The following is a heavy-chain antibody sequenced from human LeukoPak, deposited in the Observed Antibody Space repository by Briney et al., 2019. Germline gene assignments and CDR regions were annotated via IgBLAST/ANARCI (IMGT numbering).Heavy chain of an antibody. V-gene: IGHV4-39*07. Sequence: PSETLSLTCTVSGGSISSSSYYWGWIRQPPGKGLEWIGSIYYSGSTYYNPSLKSRVAISVDTSKNQFSLKLSSVTAADTAVYFCARGPYSYDSSGAFDIWGQGTMVTVSS. J-gene: IGHJ3*02. D-gene: IGHD3-22*01. CDR1: GGSISSSSYY. CDR2: IYYSGST. CDR3: ARGPYSYDSSGAFDI.